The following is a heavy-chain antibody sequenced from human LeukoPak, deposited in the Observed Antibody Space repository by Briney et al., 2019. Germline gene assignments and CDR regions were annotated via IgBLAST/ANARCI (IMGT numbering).Heavy chain of an antibody. CDR1: GFTFSTYG. CDR3: AKDPLGIGAFDI. D-gene: IGHD7-27*01. CDR2: IQYDGNNK. J-gene: IGHJ3*02. Sequence: PGGSLRLSCAASGFTFSTYGFHWVRQAPGKGLEWVAFIQYDGNNKYYADSVKGRFTISRDNSKSSLYLQMNSLRAEDTAIYYCAKDPLGIGAFDIWGQGTMVTVSS. V-gene: IGHV3-30*02.